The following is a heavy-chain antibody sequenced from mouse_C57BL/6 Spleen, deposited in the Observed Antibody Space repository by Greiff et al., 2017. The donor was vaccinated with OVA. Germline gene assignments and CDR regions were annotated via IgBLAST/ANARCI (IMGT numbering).Heavy chain of an antibody. CDR1: GYTFTDYY. V-gene: IGHV1-26*01. CDR3: AREAFGDY. CDR2: INPNNGGT. Sequence: LMEPGASVKISCKASGYTFTDYYMNWVKQSHGKSLEWIGAINPNNGGTSYNQKFKGKATLTVDKSSSAAYMELRSLTSEDSAVYYCAREAFGDYWGQGTTLTVSS. J-gene: IGHJ2*01.